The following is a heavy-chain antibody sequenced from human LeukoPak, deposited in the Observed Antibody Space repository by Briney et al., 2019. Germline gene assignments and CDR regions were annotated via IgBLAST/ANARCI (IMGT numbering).Heavy chain of an antibody. CDR3: ARDRGYCNGGSCYRWFDP. CDR2: IYYSGST. J-gene: IGHJ5*02. Sequence: SETLSLTCTVSGGSISSDCWSWIRQPPGKGLEWIGYIYYSGSTNYNPSLKSRVTISVDTSKNQFSLKLSSVTAADTAVYYCARDRGYCNGGSCYRWFDPWGQGTLVTVPS. D-gene: IGHD2-15*01. CDR1: GGSISSDC. V-gene: IGHV4-59*01.